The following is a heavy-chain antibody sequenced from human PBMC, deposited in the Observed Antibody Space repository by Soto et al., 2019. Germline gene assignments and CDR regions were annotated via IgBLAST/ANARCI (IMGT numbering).Heavy chain of an antibody. Sequence: GASVKVSCKASGYTFTSYYMHWVRQAPGQGLEWMGIINPSGGSTSYAQKFQGRVTMTRDTSTSTVYMELSSLRSEDTAVYYCASEIVDTAMVTIYYYYGMDVWGQGTTVTVSS. J-gene: IGHJ6*02. CDR2: INPSGGST. CDR3: ASEIVDTAMVTIYYYYGMDV. CDR1: GYTFTSYY. V-gene: IGHV1-46*01. D-gene: IGHD5-18*01.